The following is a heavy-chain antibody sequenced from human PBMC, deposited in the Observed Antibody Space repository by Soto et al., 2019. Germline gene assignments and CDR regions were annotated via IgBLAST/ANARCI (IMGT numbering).Heavy chain of an antibody. Sequence: GGSLRLSCAASGFTFSDYYMSWIRQAPGKGLEWVSYISSSGSTIYYADSVKGRFTISRDNAKNSLYLQMNSLRAEDTAVYYCARGTPGDIVVVPAAHFDYWGQGTLVTVSS. D-gene: IGHD2-2*01. CDR1: GFTFSDYY. CDR3: ARGTPGDIVVVPAAHFDY. J-gene: IGHJ4*02. CDR2: ISSSGSTI. V-gene: IGHV3-11*01.